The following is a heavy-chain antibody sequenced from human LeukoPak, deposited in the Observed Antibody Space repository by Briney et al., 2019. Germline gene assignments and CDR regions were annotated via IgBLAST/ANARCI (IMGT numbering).Heavy chain of an antibody. D-gene: IGHD2-15*01. V-gene: IGHV4-34*01. J-gene: IGHJ5*02. CDR2: INHSGST. CDR3: ARHLLFDP. Sequence: SETLSLTCAVYGGSFSGYYWSWIRQPPGKGLEWIGEINHSGSTNYNPSLKSRVTITVDTSKNQFSLKLSSVTAADTAVYYCARHLLFDPWGQGTLVTVSS. CDR1: GGSFSGYY.